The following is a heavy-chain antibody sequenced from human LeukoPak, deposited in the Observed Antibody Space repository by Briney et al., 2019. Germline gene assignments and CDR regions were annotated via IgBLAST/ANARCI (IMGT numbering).Heavy chain of an antibody. J-gene: IGHJ3*02. V-gene: IGHV3-53*01. CDR3: ARGGSGLYSVSSAFDI. CDR2: IYSVVST. Sequence: GGSLRLSCAASGFTVSSNYMSWVRQAPAQGLEWVSIIYSVVSTYYADSVKGRFTISRDNSKNTLYLQMNTLRAEDTAIYYCARGGSGLYSVSSAFDIWGQGTIVTVSS. CDR1: GFTVSSNY. D-gene: IGHD5/OR15-5a*01.